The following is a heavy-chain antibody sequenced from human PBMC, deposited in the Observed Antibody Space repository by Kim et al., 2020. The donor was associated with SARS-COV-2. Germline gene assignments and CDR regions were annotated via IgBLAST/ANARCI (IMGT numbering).Heavy chain of an antibody. J-gene: IGHJ4*02. V-gene: IGHV3-23*01. CDR3: AKSYCSGRSCYRFYHS. CDR2: ISDSSGTK. Sequence: GGSLRLSCAASGFTFSSNAMSWVRQAPGKGLEWVSAISDSSGTKLYADSVNGRFTISRDNSKNMLYLQMDSLRAEDTAVYHCAKSYCSGRSCYRFYHSWGQGTLVTVSS. CDR1: GFTFSSNA. D-gene: IGHD2-15*01.